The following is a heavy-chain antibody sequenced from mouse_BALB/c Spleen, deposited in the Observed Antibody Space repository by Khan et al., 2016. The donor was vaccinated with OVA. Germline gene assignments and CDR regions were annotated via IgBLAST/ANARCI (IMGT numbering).Heavy chain of an antibody. CDR3: ARERDYDAYYYVIDH. Sequence: QVQLQQSGSVLVRPGASVNLSCKASGYTFTSSWMHWARQRPGQGLEWSGEIHPNSGNTNYNETFKGKATLTVDTSSSTAYVDLNRPTTEDSAVYYCARERDYDAYYYVIDHWGQGTSVTVSA. V-gene: IGHV1S130*01. CDR2: IHPNSGNT. J-gene: IGHJ4*01. D-gene: IGHD2-4*01. CDR1: GYTFTSSW.